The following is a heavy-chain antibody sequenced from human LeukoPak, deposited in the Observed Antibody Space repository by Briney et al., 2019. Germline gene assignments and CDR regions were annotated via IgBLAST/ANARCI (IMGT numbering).Heavy chain of an antibody. Sequence: PGGSLRLSCAASGFTFSSYAMSWVRQAPGKGLEWVSAISGSGGSTYYADSVKGRFTISRDNSKNTLYLQMSSLRAEDTAVYYCASTYSYDSSGYYPFDYWGQGTLVTVPS. CDR2: ISGSGGST. CDR3: ASTYSYDSSGYYPFDY. J-gene: IGHJ4*02. D-gene: IGHD3-22*01. V-gene: IGHV3-23*01. CDR1: GFTFSSYA.